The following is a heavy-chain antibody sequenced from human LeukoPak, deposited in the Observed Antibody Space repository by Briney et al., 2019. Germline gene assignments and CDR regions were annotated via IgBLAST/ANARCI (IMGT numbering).Heavy chain of an antibody. CDR3: AKDYDRSDAFDI. D-gene: IGHD3-22*01. CDR2: IYTDGNT. CDR1: GFIVSSNY. Sequence: GGSLRLSCAASGFIVSSNYMSWVRQAPGKGLEWVSVIYTDGNTYYADSVKGRFTISRDNSKNTVELQMNSLRAEDTAVYYWAKDYDRSDAFDIWGQGTMVTVSS. V-gene: IGHV3-53*01. J-gene: IGHJ3*02.